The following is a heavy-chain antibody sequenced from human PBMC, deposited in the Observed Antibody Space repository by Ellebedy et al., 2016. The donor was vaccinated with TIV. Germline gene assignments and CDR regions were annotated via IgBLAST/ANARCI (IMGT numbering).Heavy chain of an antibody. CDR2: MNPNSGNT. V-gene: IGHV1-8*01. J-gene: IGHJ6*02. CDR1: GYTFTSYD. Sequence: AASVKVSCKASGYTFTSYDINWVRQATGQGLAWMGWMNPNSGNTGYAQKFQGRVTINRNTSISTAYMELSSLRSEDTAVYYCARVVSSSWYGWLYYYGMDVWGQGTTVTVSS. CDR3: ARVVSSSWYGWLYYYGMDV. D-gene: IGHD6-13*01.